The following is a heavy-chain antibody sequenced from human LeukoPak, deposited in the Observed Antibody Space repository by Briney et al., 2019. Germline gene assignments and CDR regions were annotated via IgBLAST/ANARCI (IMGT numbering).Heavy chain of an antibody. CDR1: GFTFSSYA. J-gene: IGHJ4*02. Sequence: GGSLRLSCAASGFTFSSYAMSWVRQAPGKGLEWVSAISGSGSSTYYTDSVKGRFTISRDNSKNALYLQMNSLRAEDTAGYYCAKGPFGVVEPASYTDYWGQGTLVTVSS. CDR3: AKGPFGVVEPASYTDY. V-gene: IGHV3-23*01. CDR2: ISGSGSST. D-gene: IGHD2-2*01.